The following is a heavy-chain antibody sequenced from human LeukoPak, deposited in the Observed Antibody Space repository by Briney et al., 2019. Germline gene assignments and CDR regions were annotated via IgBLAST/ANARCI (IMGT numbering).Heavy chain of an antibody. D-gene: IGHD1-26*01. CDR3: ARDEGSYYFNNWFDP. Sequence: PGGSLRLSCAASGFTFSTYCMHWVRQAPGKGLVWVSRINSDGSSTSYADSVKGRFTISRDNAKNTLYLQMNSLRAEDTAVYYCARDEGSYYFNNWFDPWGQGTLVTVSS. CDR1: GFTFSTYC. CDR2: INSDGSST. V-gene: IGHV3-74*01. J-gene: IGHJ5*02.